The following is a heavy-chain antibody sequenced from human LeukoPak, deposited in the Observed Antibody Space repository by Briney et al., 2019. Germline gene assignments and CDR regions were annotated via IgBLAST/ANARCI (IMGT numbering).Heavy chain of an antibody. Sequence: ASVKVSCKASGYTFSNYGVTWVRQAPGHGLEWMGWISGHSGNTLLTLDFQGRVTMTTDTSATTAYLELRSLTLDDTAVYYCARDRAAGILAVVPVCDYWGQGTLVTVSS. D-gene: IGHD4-23*01. CDR1: GYTFSNYG. CDR3: ARDRAAGILAVVPVCDY. J-gene: IGHJ4*02. V-gene: IGHV1-18*01. CDR2: ISGHSGNT.